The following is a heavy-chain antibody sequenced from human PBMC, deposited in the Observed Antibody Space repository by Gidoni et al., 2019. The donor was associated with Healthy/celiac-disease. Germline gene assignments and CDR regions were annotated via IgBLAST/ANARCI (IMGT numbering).Heavy chain of an antibody. CDR3: AKVGRSSGWFLQVDY. Sequence: EVQLLESGGGLVQPGGSLTLSCAASGFTFSSYAMSWVRQAPGKGLEWVSAISGSGGSTYYADSVKGRFTISRDNAKNTLYLQMNSLRAEDTAVYYCAKVGRSSGWFLQVDYWGQGTLVTVSS. V-gene: IGHV3-23*01. CDR1: GFTFSSYA. CDR2: ISGSGGST. J-gene: IGHJ4*02. D-gene: IGHD6-19*01.